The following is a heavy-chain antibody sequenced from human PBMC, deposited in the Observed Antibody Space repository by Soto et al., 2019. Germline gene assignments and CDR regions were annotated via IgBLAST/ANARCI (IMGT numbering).Heavy chain of an antibody. J-gene: IGHJ4*02. Sequence: EVQLVESGGGLVQPGGSLRLSCADSGFTFSSYEMNWVRQALGKGLEWVSYISSSGSTIYYADSVKGRFTISRDNAKNSLYLQMNSLRAEDTAVYYCARTTVDTQNALGYWGQGTLVTVSS. CDR2: ISSSGSTI. CDR1: GFTFSSYE. CDR3: ARTTVDTQNALGY. D-gene: IGHD5-18*01. V-gene: IGHV3-48*03.